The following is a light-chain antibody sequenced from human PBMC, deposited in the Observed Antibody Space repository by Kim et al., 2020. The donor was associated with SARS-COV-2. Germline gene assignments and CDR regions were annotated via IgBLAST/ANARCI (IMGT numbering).Light chain of an antibody. CDR2: DVS. CDR3: NSYTSSSTYWV. J-gene: IGLJ3*02. V-gene: IGLV2-14*04. CDR1: SSDVGGYNY. Sequence: QSITISCTGTSSDVGGYNYVSWYQQHPGKAPKLMIYDVSKRPSGVSNRFSGSKSGNTASLTISGLQAEDEADYYCNSYTSSSTYWVFGGGTKLTVL.